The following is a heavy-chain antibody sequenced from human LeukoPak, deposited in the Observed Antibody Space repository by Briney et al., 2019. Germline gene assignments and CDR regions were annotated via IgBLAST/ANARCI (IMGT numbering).Heavy chain of an antibody. V-gene: IGHV4-59*01. CDR3: AREIRYGDYTGYDP. CDR2: IYYSGST. Sequence: PSETLSLTCTVSGGSINNSYWTWIRQPPGKGLEWIGHIYYSGSTNYSPSLKSRVTISVDTSKNQFPLELSSVTAADTAVYYCAREIRYGDYTGYDPWGQGTLVTVSS. CDR1: GGSINNSY. J-gene: IGHJ5*02. D-gene: IGHD4-17*01.